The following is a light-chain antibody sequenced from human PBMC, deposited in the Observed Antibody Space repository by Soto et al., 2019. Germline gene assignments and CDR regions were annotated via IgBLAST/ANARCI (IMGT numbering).Light chain of an antibody. V-gene: IGLV2-23*02. CDR2: GVT. J-gene: IGLJ3*02. Sequence: QSVLTQPPSASGSPGQSVTISCTGTSSDVGGYDRVSWFQQHPGKAPKLIIYGVTERPSGVSNRFSGSKSGNTASLTISGLQAEDEGDYYCCSYAGSGNYWIFGGGTKLTVL. CDR3: CSYAGSGNYWI. CDR1: SSDVGGYDR.